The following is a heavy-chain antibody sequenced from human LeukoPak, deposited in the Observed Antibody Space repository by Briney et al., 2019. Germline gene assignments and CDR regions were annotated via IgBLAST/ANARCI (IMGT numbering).Heavy chain of an antibody. CDR2: ISTMSNYI. J-gene: IGHJ3*02. CDR1: GFDFSTYA. Sequence: PGGSLRLSCAASGFDFSTYAINWVRQAPGKGLEWVSSISTMSNYIFYGDSVKGRFTISRDNAKNSVYLQMNSLRAEDTAVYSCARGHIVVVPAAISAFHIWGQGTIVTVSS. D-gene: IGHD2-2*01. CDR3: ARGHIVVVPAAISAFHI. V-gene: IGHV3-21*01.